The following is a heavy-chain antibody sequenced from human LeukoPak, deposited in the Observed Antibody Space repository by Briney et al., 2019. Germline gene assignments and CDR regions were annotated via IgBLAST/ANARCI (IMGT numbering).Heavy chain of an antibody. CDR3: ARANYGDLDY. Sequence: ASLKVSCKASGYTFTGNYLHWVRQAPGQGPEWLGWINPNSGGTNYAQKFQGRVTMTRDTSISTAYMELSRLRSDDTAVYYCARANYGDLDYWGQGTLVTVSS. D-gene: IGHD4-17*01. J-gene: IGHJ4*02. CDR1: GYTFTGNY. V-gene: IGHV1-2*02. CDR2: INPNSGGT.